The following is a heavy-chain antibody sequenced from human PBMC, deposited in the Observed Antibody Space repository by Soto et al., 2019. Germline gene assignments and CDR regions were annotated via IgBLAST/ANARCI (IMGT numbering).Heavy chain of an antibody. Sequence: VQLVESGGGLVQPGGSLRLSCAASGFTFISYAMHWVRQAPGKGLEYVSAITSNGGSTYYANSVKGRFTMSRDNSEISLYLQRGSLSTEDMAVYYCARGIVAADHYFDYWGQGTLVTVSS. D-gene: IGHD6-13*01. J-gene: IGHJ4*02. CDR2: ITSNGGST. CDR1: GFTFISYA. CDR3: ARGIVAADHYFDY. V-gene: IGHV3-64*01.